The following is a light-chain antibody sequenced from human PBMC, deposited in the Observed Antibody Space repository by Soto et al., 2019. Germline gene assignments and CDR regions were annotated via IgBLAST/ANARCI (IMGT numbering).Light chain of an antibody. Sequence: QSALTQPASVSGSPGQSITISCTGTSSDVGVYNYVSWYQQDPGKAPKLMIYDVNNRPSGVSNRFSGSKSGNTASLTISGLQAEDEAYYYCSSYTSSSTLAVFGGGTKRTVL. J-gene: IGLJ2*01. CDR3: SSYTSSSTLAV. V-gene: IGLV2-14*01. CDR1: SSDVGVYNY. CDR2: DVN.